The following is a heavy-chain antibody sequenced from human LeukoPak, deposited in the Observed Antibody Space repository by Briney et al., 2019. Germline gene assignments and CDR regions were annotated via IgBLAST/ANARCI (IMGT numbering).Heavy chain of an antibody. D-gene: IGHD2-2*02. CDR1: GFTFSSYA. CDR2: ISGSGGST. Sequence: GGSLRLSCAASGFTFSSYAMSWVRQAPRKGLEWVSAISGSGGSTYYADSVKGRFTISRDNSKNTLYLQMNSLRAEDTAVYYCAKSSRGYCSSTSCYTDFDYWGQGTLVTVSS. V-gene: IGHV3-23*01. CDR3: AKSSRGYCSSTSCYTDFDY. J-gene: IGHJ4*02.